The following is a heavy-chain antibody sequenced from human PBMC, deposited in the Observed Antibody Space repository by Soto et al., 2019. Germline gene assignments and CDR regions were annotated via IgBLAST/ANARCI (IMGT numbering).Heavy chain of an antibody. CDR1: GYSFTNYW. CDR3: ATSIVVIPAAIYAFDI. D-gene: IGHD2-2*01. Sequence: PGESLKISCKGSGYSFTNYWIGWVRQMPGKGLEWMGIIYPGDSDTRYSPSFQGQVTISADKTISTAFLQWSSLKASDTAMYYCATSIVVIPAAIYAFDIWGQGTMVTVSS. J-gene: IGHJ3*02. CDR2: IYPGDSDT. V-gene: IGHV5-51*01.